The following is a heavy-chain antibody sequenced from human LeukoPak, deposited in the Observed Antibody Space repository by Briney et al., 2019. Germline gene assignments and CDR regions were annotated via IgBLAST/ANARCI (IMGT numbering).Heavy chain of an antibody. D-gene: IGHD3-16*02. CDR1: GFTFSNAW. V-gene: IGHV3-15*01. J-gene: IGHJ4*02. CDR3: TTLLELSPAYYFDY. CDR2: IKSKTDGGTT. Sequence: GGSLRLSCAASGFTFSNAWMSWVRQAPGKGLEWVGRIKSKTDGGTTDYAAPVKGRFTISRDDSKNTLYLQMNSLKTEDTAVYYCTTLLELSPAYYFDYWGQGTLVTVSS.